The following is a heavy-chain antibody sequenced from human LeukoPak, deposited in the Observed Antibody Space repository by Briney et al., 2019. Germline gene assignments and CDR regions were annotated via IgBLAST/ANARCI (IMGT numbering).Heavy chain of an antibody. J-gene: IGHJ4*02. CDR2: IYYSGST. CDR1: GGSISSYY. V-gene: IGHV4-59*12. D-gene: IGHD3-22*01. CDR3: ARGPSGDYYDSSGYRIDY. Sequence: SETLSLTCTVSGGSISSYYWSWIRQPPGKGLEWIGYIYYSGSTNYNPSLKSRVTISVDTSKNQFSLKLSSVTAADTAVYYCARGPSGDYYDSSGYRIDYWGQGTLVTVSS.